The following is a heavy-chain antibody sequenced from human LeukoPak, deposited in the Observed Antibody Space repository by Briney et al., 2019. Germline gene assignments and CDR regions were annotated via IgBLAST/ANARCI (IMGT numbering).Heavy chain of an antibody. CDR2: INHSGST. D-gene: IGHD2-2*01. Sequence: SETLSLTCAAYGGSFSGYYWSWIRQPPGKGLEWIGEINHSGSTNYNPSLKSRVTISVDTSKNQFSLKLSSVTAADTAVYYCARGHIVVVPAAHYFDYWGQGTLVTVSS. J-gene: IGHJ4*02. CDR1: GGSFSGYY. CDR3: ARGHIVVVPAAHYFDY. V-gene: IGHV4-34*01.